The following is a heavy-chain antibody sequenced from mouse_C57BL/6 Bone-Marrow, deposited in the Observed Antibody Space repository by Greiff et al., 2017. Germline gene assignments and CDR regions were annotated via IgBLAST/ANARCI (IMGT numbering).Heavy chain of an antibody. Sequence: VQLKESGPELVKPGASVKISCKASGYSFTDYNMNWVKQSNGKSLEWIGVINPNYGTTSYNQKFKGKATLTVDQSSSTAYMQLNSLTSEDSAVYYCARWAITTVVSHFDYWGQGITLTVSS. CDR1: GYSFTDYN. CDR3: ARWAITTVVSHFDY. J-gene: IGHJ2*01. V-gene: IGHV1-39*01. D-gene: IGHD1-1*01. CDR2: INPNYGTT.